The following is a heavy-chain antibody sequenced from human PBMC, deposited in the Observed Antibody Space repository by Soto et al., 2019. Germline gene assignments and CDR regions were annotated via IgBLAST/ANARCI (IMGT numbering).Heavy chain of an antibody. CDR3: ANPGDIVVVIAIFVH. J-gene: IGHJ1*01. V-gene: IGHV3-33*06. Sequence: GGSLRLSCAASGFTFTAYGMHWVRQAPGKGLEWVAVIWYDGTKKYYADSVKGRFTISRDNSRNSLYLQVNSLRAEDTAVYYCANPGDIVVVIAIFVHWGQGTLVPVSS. CDR1: GFTFTAYG. D-gene: IGHD2-21*01. CDR2: IWYDGTKK.